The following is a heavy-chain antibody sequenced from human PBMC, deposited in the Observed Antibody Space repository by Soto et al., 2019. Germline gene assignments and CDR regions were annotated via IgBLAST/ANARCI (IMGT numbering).Heavy chain of an antibody. J-gene: IGHJ4*02. CDR3: ARDRVTYYDFWSGYRLLDY. V-gene: IGHV3-48*02. D-gene: IGHD3-3*01. CDR1: GFTFSSYS. Sequence: EVQLVESGGGLVQPGGSLRLSCAASGFTFSSYSMNWVRQAPGKGLEWVSYISSSSSTIYYADSVKGRFTISRDNAKNSLYLQMNSLRDEDTAVYYCARDRVTYYDFWSGYRLLDYWGQGTLVTVSS. CDR2: ISSSSSTI.